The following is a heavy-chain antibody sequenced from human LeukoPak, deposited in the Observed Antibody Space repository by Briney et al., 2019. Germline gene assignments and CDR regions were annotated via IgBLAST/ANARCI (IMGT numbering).Heavy chain of an antibody. CDR3: ARDRYYDSSGYEAFDI. J-gene: IGHJ3*02. CDR2: IYYSGST. V-gene: IGHV4-31*03. D-gene: IGHD3-22*01. CDR1: GGSISSSSYY. Sequence: SETLSLTCTVSGGSISSSSYYWGWIRQHPGKGLEWIGYIYYSGSTYYNPSLKSRVTISVDTSKNQFSLKLSSVTAADTAVYYCARDRYYDSSGYEAFDIWGQGTMVTVSS.